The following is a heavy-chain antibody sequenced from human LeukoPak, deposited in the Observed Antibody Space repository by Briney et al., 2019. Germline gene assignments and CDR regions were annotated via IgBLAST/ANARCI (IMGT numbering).Heavy chain of an antibody. CDR1: GFTFTSSA. D-gene: IGHD3-3*01. Sequence: GASVKVSCKASGFTFTSSAVQWVRQARGQRLEWIGWIVVGSGNTNYAQKFQERVTITRDMSTSTAYMELSSLRSEDTAVYYCAAGRLRFLEWYPGAWFDPWGQGTLVTVSS. J-gene: IGHJ5*02. V-gene: IGHV1-58*01. CDR2: IVVGSGNT. CDR3: AAGRLRFLEWYPGAWFDP.